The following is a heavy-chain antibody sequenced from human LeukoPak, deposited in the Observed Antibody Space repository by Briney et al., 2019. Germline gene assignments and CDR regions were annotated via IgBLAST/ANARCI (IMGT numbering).Heavy chain of an antibody. J-gene: IGHJ4*02. CDR3: AKDPTEFYDTTGFDY. Sequence: GGSLRLTCAASGITVSTNYMNWVRQAPGKGLEWVSVIYSTDKTNYADSVQGRFTISRDPSKNTVYLQMNSLRGEDTAVYYCAKDPTEFYDTTGFDYWGQGTLVTVSS. V-gene: IGHV3-53*01. D-gene: IGHD3-22*01. CDR1: GITVSTNY. CDR2: IYSTDKT.